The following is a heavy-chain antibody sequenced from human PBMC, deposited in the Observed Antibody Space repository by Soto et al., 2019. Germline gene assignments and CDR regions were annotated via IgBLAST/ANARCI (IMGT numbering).Heavy chain of an antibody. CDR3: GGITVAH. CDR2: INHSGGT. D-gene: IGHD6-13*01. J-gene: IGHJ4*02. Sequence: SETLSLTCAVFGGSFSDYYWSWIRQPPGKGLEWIGEINHSGGTNYNPSLKSRVTISVDTSKNQFSLKLSSVTAADTAVYYCGGITVAHWGQGTQVTVSS. V-gene: IGHV4-34*01. CDR1: GGSFSDYY.